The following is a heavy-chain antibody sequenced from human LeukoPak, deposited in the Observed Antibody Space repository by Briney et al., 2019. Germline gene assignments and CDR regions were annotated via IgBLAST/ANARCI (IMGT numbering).Heavy chain of an antibody. Sequence: GGSLRLSCTASGFTFGDYAMSWVRQAPGKGLEWVGFIRSKAYGGTTEYAASVKGRFTTSRDDSKSIAYLQMNSLKTEDTAVYYCTRDEELYYDFWSGYYGAPVDYFDYWGQGTLVTVSS. CDR1: GFTFGDYA. CDR3: TRDEELYYDFWSGYYGAPVDYFDY. J-gene: IGHJ4*02. D-gene: IGHD3-3*01. CDR2: IRSKAYGGTT. V-gene: IGHV3-49*04.